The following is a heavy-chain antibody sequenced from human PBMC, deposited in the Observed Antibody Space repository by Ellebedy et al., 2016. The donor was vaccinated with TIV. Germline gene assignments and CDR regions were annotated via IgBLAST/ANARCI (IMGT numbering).Heavy chain of an antibody. CDR3: VRDELGVYGDPGFGLDY. CDR1: GFTFSSYA. V-gene: IGHV3-23*01. J-gene: IGHJ4*02. CDR2: ISGSGGST. Sequence: GESLKISCAASGFTFSSYAMSWVRQAPGKGLEWVSAISGSGGSTYYADSVKGRFTISRDNSKNTLYLQMNSLRAEDTAVYYCVRDELGVYGDPGFGLDYWGQGTLVTVSS. D-gene: IGHD4-17*01.